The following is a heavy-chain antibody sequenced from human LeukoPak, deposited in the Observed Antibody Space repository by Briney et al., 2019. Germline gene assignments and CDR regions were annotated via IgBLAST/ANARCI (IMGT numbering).Heavy chain of an antibody. D-gene: IGHD2-21*02. V-gene: IGHV3-11*03. J-gene: IGHJ4*02. Sequence: GGCLRLSCEASGFTLSVYYMSWFRPAPGKGLEWIGYISSTGSYTTYADSVRGRFTISRDNAKSLLFLQMNNLRAEDTAVYYCARKLGGSQCGGDCFFDHWGQGTLVVVSS. CDR1: GFTLSVYY. CDR2: ISSTGSYT. CDR3: ARKLGGSQCGGDCFFDH.